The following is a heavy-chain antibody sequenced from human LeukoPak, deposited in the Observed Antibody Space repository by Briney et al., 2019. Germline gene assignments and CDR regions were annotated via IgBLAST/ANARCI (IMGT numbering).Heavy chain of an antibody. CDR1: GFTFSNYW. V-gene: IGHV3-74*01. CDR2: ISSDGSST. Sequence: GGSLRLACAASGFTFSNYWMHWVRQAPGKWLVWVSCISSDGSSTDYAGSGKGRFTISRDNAKSSLYLQMNSLRGEDTAVYYCAGMATITPFDYWGQGTLVTVSS. CDR3: AGMATITPFDY. D-gene: IGHD5-24*01. J-gene: IGHJ4*02.